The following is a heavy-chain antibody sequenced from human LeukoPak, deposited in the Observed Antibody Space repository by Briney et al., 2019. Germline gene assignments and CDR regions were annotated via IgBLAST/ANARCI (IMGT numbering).Heavy chain of an antibody. D-gene: IGHD2-2*01. J-gene: IGHJ4*02. V-gene: IGHV3-23*01. CDR1: GFIFSSYA. Sequence: GGSLRLSCAASGFIFSSYAMSWVRQAPGKRLEWVSGISGSGGSTYYVDSVKGRFTISRDNSKNTLYLQMNSLRAGDTAVYYCAKDCSTATCQKLFDYWGQGTLVTVSS. CDR3: AKDCSTATCQKLFDY. CDR2: ISGSGGST.